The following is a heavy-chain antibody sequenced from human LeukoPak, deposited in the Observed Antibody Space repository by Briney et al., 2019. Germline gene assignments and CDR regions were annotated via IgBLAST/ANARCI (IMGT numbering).Heavy chain of an antibody. D-gene: IGHD2/OR15-2a*01. CDR3: ARDRPGSIAYFDY. Sequence: SQTLSLTCTVSGGSISSGGYYWSWIRQHPGKGLEWIGYIYYSGSTYYNPSLKSRVTISADTSKNQFSLKLSSVTAADTAVYYCARDRPGSIAYFDYWGQGTLVTVSS. CDR2: IYYSGST. J-gene: IGHJ4*02. CDR1: GGSISSGGYY. V-gene: IGHV4-31*03.